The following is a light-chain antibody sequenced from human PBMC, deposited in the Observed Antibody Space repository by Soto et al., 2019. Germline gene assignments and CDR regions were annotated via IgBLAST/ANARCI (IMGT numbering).Light chain of an antibody. J-gene: IGLJ2*01. CDR2: EVT. V-gene: IGLV2-14*01. CDR1: SSDLGDYNY. Sequence: QSALTQPASMSGSPGQSITISCTGTSSDLGDYNYVSWYQQHPGKAPKLMIFEVTNRPSGVSSRFSGSKSGNTASLTISGLQAEDEAHYYCTSYTSSTTVIFGGGTKLTVL. CDR3: TSYTSSTTVI.